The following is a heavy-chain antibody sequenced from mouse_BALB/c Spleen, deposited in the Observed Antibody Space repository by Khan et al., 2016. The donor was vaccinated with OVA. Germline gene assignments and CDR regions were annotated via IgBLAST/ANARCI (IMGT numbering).Heavy chain of an antibody. J-gene: IGHJ3*01. D-gene: IGHD1-2*01. Sequence: EVQLQQSGPELVKPGASMKISCKASGYSFTDYTMNWVKQSHGKSLEWIGLINPYNGVTSDNQRFKGKATLTVDKSSSTAYMELLSLTSGDSAVYYCGRSGYWGFAYWGQGTLVTVSA. CDR2: INPYNGVT. CDR1: GYSFTDYT. V-gene: IGHV1-26*01. CDR3: GRSGYWGFAY.